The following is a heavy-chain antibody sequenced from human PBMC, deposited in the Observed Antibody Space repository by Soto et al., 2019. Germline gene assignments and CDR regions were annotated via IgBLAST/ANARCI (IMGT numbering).Heavy chain of an antibody. CDR3: AGGYGSGSYSASYVY. D-gene: IGHD3-10*01. J-gene: IGHJ4*02. CDR2: IYYSGST. CDR1: GGSISSYY. V-gene: IGHV4-59*01. Sequence: PSETLSLTCTVSGGSISSYYWSWIRQPPGKGLEWIGYIYYSGSTNYNPSLKSRVTISVDTSKNQFSLKLSSVNAADTALYYCAGGYGSGSYSASYVYWGQGTLVTVSS.